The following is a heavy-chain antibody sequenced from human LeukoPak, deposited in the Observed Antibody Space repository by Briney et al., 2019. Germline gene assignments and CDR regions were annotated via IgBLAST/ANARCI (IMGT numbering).Heavy chain of an antibody. D-gene: IGHD3-10*01. Sequence: SETLSLTCTVSGGSTSSCYWSWIRQPPGKGLEWIGYIYYSGSTNYNPSLKSRVTISVDTSKNQFSLKLSSVTAADTAVYYCARVLGGSGSSGPYYYYYGMDVWGQGTTVTVSS. CDR2: IYYSGST. J-gene: IGHJ6*02. CDR3: ARVLGGSGSSGPYYYYYGMDV. CDR1: GGSTSSCY. V-gene: IGHV4-59*01.